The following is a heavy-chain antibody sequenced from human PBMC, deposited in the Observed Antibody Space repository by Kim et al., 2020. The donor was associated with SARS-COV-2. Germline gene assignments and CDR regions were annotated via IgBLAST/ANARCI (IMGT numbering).Heavy chain of an antibody. CDR3: AREGSIAAAGETQIDY. V-gene: IGHV1-18*01. J-gene: IGHJ4*02. CDR1: GYTFTSYG. Sequence: ASVKVSCKASGYTFTSYGISWVRQAPGQGLEWMGWISAYNGNTNYAQKLQGRVTMTTDTSTSTAYMELRSLRSDDTAVYYCAREGSIAAAGETQIDYWGQGTLVTVSS. CDR2: ISAYNGNT. D-gene: IGHD6-13*01.